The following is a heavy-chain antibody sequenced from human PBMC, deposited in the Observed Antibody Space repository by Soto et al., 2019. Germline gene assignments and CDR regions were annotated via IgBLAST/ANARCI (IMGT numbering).Heavy chain of an antibody. CDR2: IFSNDEK. Sequence: QVTLKESGPVLVKPTETLTLTCTVSGFSLSNARMGVSWIRQPPGKALEWLAHIFSNDEKSYSTSLKSRLTNSKDTSKSQVVLTMTNMDPVDTATYYCARIGCSSARCYAVNWFDPWGQGTLVTVSS. CDR3: ARIGCSSARCYAVNWFDP. V-gene: IGHV2-26*01. CDR1: GFSLSNARMG. J-gene: IGHJ5*02. D-gene: IGHD2-2*01.